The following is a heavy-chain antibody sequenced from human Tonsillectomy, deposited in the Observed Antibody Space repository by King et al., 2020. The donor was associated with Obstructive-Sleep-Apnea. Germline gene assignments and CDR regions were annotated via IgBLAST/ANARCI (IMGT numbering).Heavy chain of an antibody. CDR2: IYYSGTT. Sequence: WSWIRQPPGKPLEWIGFIYYSGTTNFNPALSSRVSISLDRSESQISLKLTSVIAADTAVYYCARGGGFGELSGYTSLGVWGQGTPVTVSS. CDR3: ARGGGFGELSGYTSLGV. D-gene: IGHD3-10*01. V-gene: IGHV4-59*01. J-gene: IGHJ6*02.